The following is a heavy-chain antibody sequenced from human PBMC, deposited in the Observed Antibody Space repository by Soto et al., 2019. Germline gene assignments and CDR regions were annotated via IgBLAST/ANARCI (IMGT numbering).Heavy chain of an antibody. CDR3: ARQGITIFGVVIIPSNWFDP. D-gene: IGHD3-3*01. Sequence: QLQLQESGPGLVKPSETLSLTCTVSGGSISSSSYYWGWIRQPPGKGLEWIGSIYYSGSTYYNPSLKRRVTISVDTSKNQFSLKLSSVTAADTAVYYCARQGITIFGVVIIPSNWFDPWGQGTLVTVSS. CDR2: IYYSGST. J-gene: IGHJ5*02. CDR1: GGSISSSSYY. V-gene: IGHV4-39*01.